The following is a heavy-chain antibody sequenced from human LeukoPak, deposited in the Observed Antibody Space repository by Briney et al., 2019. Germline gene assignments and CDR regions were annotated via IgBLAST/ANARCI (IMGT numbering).Heavy chain of an antibody. Sequence: GGSLRLSCAASGFTFSSCSTNWVRQAPGKGLEWVSYISSSSTIYYADSVKGRFTISRDNAKNSLYLQMNSLRDEDTAVYYCARDDYDSSGYYVHYWGQGTLVTVSS. J-gene: IGHJ4*02. V-gene: IGHV3-48*02. D-gene: IGHD3-22*01. CDR1: GFTFSSCS. CDR2: ISSSSTI. CDR3: ARDDYDSSGYYVHY.